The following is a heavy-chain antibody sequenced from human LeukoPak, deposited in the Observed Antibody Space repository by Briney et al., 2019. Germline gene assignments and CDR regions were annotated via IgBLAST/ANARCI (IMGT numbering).Heavy chain of an antibody. CDR2: MNPNSGNT. J-gene: IGHJ5*02. V-gene: IGHV1-8*01. CDR1: GYTFTSYD. D-gene: IGHD3-10*01. CDR3: ARGRLKVRGVKSIPHWFDP. Sequence: ASVKVSCKASGYTFTSYDINWVRQATGQGLEWMGWMNPNSGNTGYAQKFQGRVTMTRNTSISTAYMELSSLRSEDTAVHYCARGRLKVRGVKSIPHWFDPWGQGTLVTVSS.